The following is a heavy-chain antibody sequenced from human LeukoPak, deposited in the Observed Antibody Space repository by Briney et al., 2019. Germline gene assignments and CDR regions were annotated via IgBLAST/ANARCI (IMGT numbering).Heavy chain of an antibody. J-gene: IGHJ4*02. Sequence: SVRVSCKASGGTFSSYAISWVRQAPGQGLEWMGGIIPIFGTANYAQKFQGRVTITTDESTSTAYMELSSLRSEDTAVYYCARGRRRDGYNLVYWGQGTLVTVSS. CDR2: IIPIFGTA. V-gene: IGHV1-69*05. CDR3: ARGRRRDGYNLVY. D-gene: IGHD5-24*01. CDR1: GGTFSSYA.